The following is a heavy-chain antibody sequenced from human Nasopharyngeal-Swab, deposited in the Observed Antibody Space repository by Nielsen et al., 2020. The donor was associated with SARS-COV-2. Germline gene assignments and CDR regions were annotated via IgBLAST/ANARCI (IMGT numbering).Heavy chain of an antibody. CDR1: GYTFTSYD. D-gene: IGHD3-10*01. Sequence: ASVTVSCKASGYTFTSYDINWVRQATGQGLEWMGWMNPNSGNTGYAQKFQGRVTMTRNTSISTAYMELSSLRSEDTAVYYCARARVVRGVLPDYWGQGTLVTVSS. CDR3: ARARVVRGVLPDY. V-gene: IGHV1-8*01. J-gene: IGHJ4*02. CDR2: MNPNSGNT.